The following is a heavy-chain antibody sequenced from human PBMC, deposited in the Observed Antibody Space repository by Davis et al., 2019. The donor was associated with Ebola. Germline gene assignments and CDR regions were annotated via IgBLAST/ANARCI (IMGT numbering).Heavy chain of an antibody. V-gene: IGHV1-18*01. D-gene: IGHD6-13*01. Sequence: AASVKVSCKASGYTFTRFGISWVRQAPGQGLEWMGWISAYNGNTNYAQMLQGRVTMTTDTSPATVYMELRSLRSDDTAVYYCARDFFSEGSTWYDVFDIWGQGTMVTVSS. CDR3: ARDFFSEGSTWYDVFDI. CDR2: ISAYNGNT. CDR1: GYTFTRFG. J-gene: IGHJ3*02.